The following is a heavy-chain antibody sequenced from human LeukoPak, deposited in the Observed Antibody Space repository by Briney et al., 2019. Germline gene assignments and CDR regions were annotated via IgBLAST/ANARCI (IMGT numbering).Heavy chain of an antibody. Sequence: SETLSLTCTVSGGSITNTYYWGWIRQPPGKGLERIGSIFYSGSTYYNVSLKSRVTISVDTSKNQFSLKLSSVTAADMAVYYCARHESYSGYDLDYFDYWGQGTLVTVSS. CDR2: IFYSGST. D-gene: IGHD5-12*01. J-gene: IGHJ4*02. V-gene: IGHV4-39*01. CDR1: GGSITNTYY. CDR3: ARHESYSGYDLDYFDY.